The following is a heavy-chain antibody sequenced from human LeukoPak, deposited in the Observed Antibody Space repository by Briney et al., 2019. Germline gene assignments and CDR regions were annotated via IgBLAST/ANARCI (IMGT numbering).Heavy chain of an antibody. CDR3: AKVEEYYYDSSGSYGMDV. CDR2: IADSGGVT. Sequence: GGSLRLSCAASGFSFATYAMTWVRQAPGKGLEWVSAIADSGGVTYYADSVKGRFTISRDNSKNTLYLQMNSLRAEDTAVYYCAKVEEYYYDSSGSYGMDVWGQGTTVTVSS. D-gene: IGHD3-22*01. CDR1: GFSFATYA. V-gene: IGHV3-23*01. J-gene: IGHJ6*02.